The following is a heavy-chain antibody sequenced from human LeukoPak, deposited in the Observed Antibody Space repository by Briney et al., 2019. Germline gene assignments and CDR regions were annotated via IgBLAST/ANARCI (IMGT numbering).Heavy chain of an antibody. J-gene: IGHJ4*02. CDR3: ARDLPHCSGGSCYASYYFDY. CDR1: GYTFTSYY. CDR2: INPSGGST. V-gene: IGHV1-46*01. Sequence: GASVKVSCKASGYTFTSYYMHWVRQAPGQELEWMGIINPSGGSTSYAQKFQGRVTMTRDTSTSTVYMELSSLRSEDTAVYYCARDLPHCSGGSCYASYYFDYWGQGTLVTVSS. D-gene: IGHD2-15*01.